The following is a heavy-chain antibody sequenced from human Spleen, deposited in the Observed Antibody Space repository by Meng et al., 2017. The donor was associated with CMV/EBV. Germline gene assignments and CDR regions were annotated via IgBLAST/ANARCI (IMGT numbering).Heavy chain of an antibody. CDR3: ARASYYGSGSYYHFDS. CDR2: IIPMYATA. J-gene: IGHJ4*02. CDR1: GGTFSNYA. V-gene: IGHV1-69*05. Sequence: GGTFSNYAVSWVRQAPGEGLEWMGGIIPMYATANYAQRFQGRVTITTDESTSTAYMEVSSLRSEDTAVYYCARASYYGSGSYYHFDSWGQGTLVTVSS. D-gene: IGHD3-10*01.